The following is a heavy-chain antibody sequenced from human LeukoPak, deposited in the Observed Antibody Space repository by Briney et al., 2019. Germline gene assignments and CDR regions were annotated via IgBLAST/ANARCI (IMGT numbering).Heavy chain of an antibody. D-gene: IGHD3-16*01. CDR1: GVSISSYY. CDR2: FHYSGNT. V-gene: IGHV4-59*08. Sequence: SETLSLTCTVSGVSISSYYWIWIRQPPGKGRECIGYFHYSGNTNYNPALKSRVTISVDTSRKQFSLKLNSVTAADTAVYYCARLGQPNAFDIWGQGTMVTVSS. CDR3: ARLGQPNAFDI. J-gene: IGHJ3*02.